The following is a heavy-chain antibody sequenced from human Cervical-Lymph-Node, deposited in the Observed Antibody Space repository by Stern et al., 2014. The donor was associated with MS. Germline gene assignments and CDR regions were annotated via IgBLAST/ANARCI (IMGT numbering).Heavy chain of an antibody. J-gene: IGHJ4*02. CDR3: ARDGGGPTPYGFIDF. CDR2: ISSSGSTT. V-gene: IGHV3-11*01. D-gene: IGHD2-21*01. Sequence: DQLVESGGGLVKPGGSLRLSCAASGFNFSDCYMSWIRQAPGKGLDWVSYISSSGSTTYYADSVKGRFTISRDNAKNSLYLQVNSLRAEDTAVYYCARDGGGPTPYGFIDFWGQGTLVTVSS. CDR1: GFNFSDCY.